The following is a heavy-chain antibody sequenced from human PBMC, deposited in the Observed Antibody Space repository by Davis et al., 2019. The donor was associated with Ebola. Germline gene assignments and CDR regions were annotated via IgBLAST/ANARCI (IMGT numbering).Heavy chain of an antibody. Sequence: SVKVSCKASGYTFTSYDINWVRQATGQGLEWMGWMNPNSGNTGYAQKFQGRVTMTRNTSISTAYMELSSLRSEDTAVYYCARGALWFGELLSSYYGMDVWGKGTTVTVSS. CDR1: GYTFTSYD. D-gene: IGHD3-10*01. CDR3: ARGALWFGELLSSYYGMDV. V-gene: IGHV1-8*01. J-gene: IGHJ6*04. CDR2: MNPNSGNT.